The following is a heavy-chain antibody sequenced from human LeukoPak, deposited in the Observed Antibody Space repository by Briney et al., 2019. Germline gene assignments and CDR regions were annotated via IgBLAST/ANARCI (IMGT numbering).Heavy chain of an antibody. J-gene: IGHJ6*03. V-gene: IGHV4-30-4*08. D-gene: IGHD3-3*01. CDR2: IYYSGST. CDR3: ARATYDFWSGFFYYYYMDV. Sequence: SQTLSLTCTVSGGSISCGDYYWSWIRQPPGKGLEWLGYIYYSGSTYYNPSLKSRVTISVDTSKHQFSLTLGSVTAADTAVYYCARATYDFWSGFFYYYYMDVWGKGTTVTVSS. CDR1: GGSISCGDYY.